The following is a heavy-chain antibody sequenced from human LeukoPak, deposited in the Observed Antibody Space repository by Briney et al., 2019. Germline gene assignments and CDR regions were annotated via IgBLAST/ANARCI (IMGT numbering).Heavy chain of an antibody. CDR1: GGSISSYY. V-gene: IGHV4-59*01. D-gene: IGHD3-22*01. CDR3: ARVFYDSSGYWLSKWFDP. J-gene: IGHJ5*02. Sequence: SETLSLTCTVSGGSISSYYWSWIRQPPGKGLEWIGYIYYSGSTNYNPSLKSRATISVDTSKNQFSLKLSSVTAADTAVYYCARVFYDSSGYWLSKWFDPWGQGTLVTVSS. CDR2: IYYSGST.